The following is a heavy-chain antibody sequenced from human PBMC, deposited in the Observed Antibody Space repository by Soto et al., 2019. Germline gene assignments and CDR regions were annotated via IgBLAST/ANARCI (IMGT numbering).Heavy chain of an antibody. V-gene: IGHV3-48*02. CDR3: ARSVEGHFDY. J-gene: IGHJ4*02. Sequence: EVQLVESGGGLVQPGGSLRLSCAASGFRFSIYSMNWVRQAPGKGLEWSAYITSDTNTIKYADSVKGRFTISRDNDKNSVYLQMNSLRDEDTAMYYCARSVEGHFDYWGQGTVVTVSA. CDR2: ITSDTNTI. CDR1: GFRFSIYS. D-gene: IGHD6-19*01.